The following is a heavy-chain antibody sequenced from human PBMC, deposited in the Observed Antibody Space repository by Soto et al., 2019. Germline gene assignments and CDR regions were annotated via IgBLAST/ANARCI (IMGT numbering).Heavy chain of an antibody. CDR2: INPNSGGT. Sequence: GASVKVSCKASGYTFTGYYMHWVRQAPGQGLEWMGWINPNSGGTNYAQKFQGWVTMTRDTSISTAYMELSRLRSDDTAVYYCARAEELELPDFDYWGQGTLVTVSS. D-gene: IGHD1-7*01. J-gene: IGHJ4*02. CDR1: GYTFTGYY. CDR3: ARAEELELPDFDY. V-gene: IGHV1-2*04.